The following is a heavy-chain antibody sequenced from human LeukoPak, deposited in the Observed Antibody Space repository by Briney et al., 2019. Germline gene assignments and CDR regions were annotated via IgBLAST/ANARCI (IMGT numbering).Heavy chain of an antibody. D-gene: IGHD5-24*01. CDR2: IIPILGIA. V-gene: IGHV1-69*04. Sequence: RASVKVSCKASGGTFSSYAISWVRQAPGQGLEWMGRIIPILGIANYAQKFQGRVTITADKSTSTAYMELSSLRSEDTAVYYCAREGGGYNLNWFDPWGQGTLVTVSS. J-gene: IGHJ5*02. CDR3: AREGGGYNLNWFDP. CDR1: GGTFSSYA.